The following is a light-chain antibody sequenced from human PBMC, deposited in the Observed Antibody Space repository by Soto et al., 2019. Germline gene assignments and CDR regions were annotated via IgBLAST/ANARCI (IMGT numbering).Light chain of an antibody. J-gene: IGKJ1*01. CDR2: GAS. Sequence: EAVLTQSPATLSVSPGERATLSCRASQSVATNVAWYQQRPGQAPRLLIYGASKRAIGLPARFSGSGSGTEFTLTITSLQSEDFAVYYCQQYNNWHQTFGQGTKVEIK. V-gene: IGKV3-15*01. CDR3: QQYNNWHQT. CDR1: QSVATN.